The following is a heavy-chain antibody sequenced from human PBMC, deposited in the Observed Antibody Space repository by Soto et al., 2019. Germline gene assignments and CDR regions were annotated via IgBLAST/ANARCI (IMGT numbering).Heavy chain of an antibody. J-gene: IGHJ2*01. D-gene: IGHD4-17*01. CDR2: IYYSGST. V-gene: IGHV4-59*08. CDR3: ARHKTVTTFRYFDL. Sequence: QVQLQESGPGLVKPSETLSLTCTVSGGSISSYYWSWIRQPPGKGLEWIGYIYYSGSTNYNPSLKSRVTISVDTSKNQFSLKLSSVTAADTAVYYCARHKTVTTFRYFDLWGRGTLVTVSS. CDR1: GGSISSYY.